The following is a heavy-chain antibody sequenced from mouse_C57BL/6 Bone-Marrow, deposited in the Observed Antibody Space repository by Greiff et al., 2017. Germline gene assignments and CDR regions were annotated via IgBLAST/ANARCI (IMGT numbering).Heavy chain of an antibody. CDR3: TTLPLIYYGNPYYAMDY. V-gene: IGHV14-4*01. CDR1: GFNIKDDY. CDR2: IDPENGDT. Sequence: VQLQQSGAELVRPGASVKLSCTASGFNIKDDYMHWVKQRPEQGLEWIGWIDPENGDTAYASKFQGKATITADTSSNTAYLQLSSLTSEDTAVYYCTTLPLIYYGNPYYAMDYWGQGTSVTGSS. D-gene: IGHD2-1*01. J-gene: IGHJ4*01.